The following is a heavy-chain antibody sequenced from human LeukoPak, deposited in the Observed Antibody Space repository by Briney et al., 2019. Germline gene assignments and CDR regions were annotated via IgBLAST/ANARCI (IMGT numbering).Heavy chain of an antibody. CDR2: INPNSGDT. J-gene: IGHJ6*03. CDR3: ARNLYSGTSLPYYYYYYMDV. D-gene: IGHD3-10*01. Sequence: ASVKVSCKASGYTFTDYYIHWVRQAPGQGLEWMGWINPNSGDTNSALSFQGRVTMTRDTSIDTAYMELSSLRSDDTAVYYCARNLYSGTSLPYYYYYYMDVWGKGTTVTVSS. V-gene: IGHV1-2*02. CDR1: GYTFTDYY.